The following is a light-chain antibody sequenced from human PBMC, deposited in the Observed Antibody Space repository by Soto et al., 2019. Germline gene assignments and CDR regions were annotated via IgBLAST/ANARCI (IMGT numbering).Light chain of an antibody. Sequence: DIQMTQSPSSLSASVGDRVTITCRASQGISNYLAWYQQKPGKVPKLLIYAASTLQSGVPSRFSGSGSGTDFNLNISSLPPGDVATYYCQKYNSAPRTFGQGTKVEIK. CDR3: QKYNSAPRT. CDR1: QGISNY. CDR2: AAS. V-gene: IGKV1-27*01. J-gene: IGKJ1*01.